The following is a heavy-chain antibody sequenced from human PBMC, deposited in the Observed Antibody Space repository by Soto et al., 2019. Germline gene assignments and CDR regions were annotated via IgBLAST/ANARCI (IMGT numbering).Heavy chain of an antibody. Sequence: QLQLQESGSGLVKPSQTLSLTCAVSGGSISSGDFSWNWIRQPPGKGLEYIGYIYYGGSTYYNPSLHSRVTMSVDRSRNQFSLKLNSVTDADTAVYYCARVRREYDNSGPVDYWGQGTLVTVSS. D-gene: IGHD3-22*01. CDR1: GGSISSGDFS. V-gene: IGHV4-30-2*01. CDR3: ARVRREYDNSGPVDY. J-gene: IGHJ4*02. CDR2: IYYGGST.